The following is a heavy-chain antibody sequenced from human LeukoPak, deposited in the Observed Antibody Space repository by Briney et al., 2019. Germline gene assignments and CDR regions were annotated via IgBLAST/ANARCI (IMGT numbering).Heavy chain of an antibody. CDR3: VKKYASGSYPYDY. CDR2: ISSSGSTI. Sequence: GGSLRLSCAASGFTFSSYEMNWVRQAPGKGLEWVSYISSSGSTIYYADSVKGRFTISRDNSKSTLYLQMSSLRAEDTAVYYCVKKYASGSYPYDYWGQGTLVTVSS. V-gene: IGHV3-48*03. D-gene: IGHD3-10*01. CDR1: GFTFSSYE. J-gene: IGHJ4*02.